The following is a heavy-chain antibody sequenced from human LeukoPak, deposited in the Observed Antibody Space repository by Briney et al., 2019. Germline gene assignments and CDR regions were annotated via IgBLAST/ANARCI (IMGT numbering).Heavy chain of an antibody. CDR3: ARAFGGSYSSTVDY. J-gene: IGHJ4*02. V-gene: IGHV3-30*03. Sequence: GGSLRLSCAASGFTFSSYGMHWVRRAPGKGLEWVAVISYDGSNKYYADSVKGRFTISRDNPKSTLYLQMNSLRPEDTAVYYCARAFGGSYSSTVDYWGQGTLVTVSS. D-gene: IGHD1-26*01. CDR2: ISYDGSNK. CDR1: GFTFSSYG.